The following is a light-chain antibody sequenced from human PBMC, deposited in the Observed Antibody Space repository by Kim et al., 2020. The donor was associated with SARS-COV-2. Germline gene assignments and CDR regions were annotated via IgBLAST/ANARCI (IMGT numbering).Light chain of an antibody. J-gene: IGLJ2*01. CDR2: QND. CDR1: KLEDKY. CDR3: QAWGSGTAV. V-gene: IGLV3-1*01. Sequence: SYELTQPPSVSVSPGQTASIPCSGDKLEDKYPCWFQQKPGQSPVLVIYQNDNRPSGIPERFSAYTSGNTATLTISGTQAMDEADYYCQAWGSGTAVFGGGTQLTVL.